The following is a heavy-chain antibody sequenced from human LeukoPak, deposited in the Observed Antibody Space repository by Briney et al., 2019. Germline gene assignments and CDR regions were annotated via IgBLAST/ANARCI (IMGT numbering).Heavy chain of an antibody. V-gene: IGHV3-23*01. CDR2: ISGSGRST. D-gene: IGHD2-15*01. Sequence: ETLSFTCTVSGGSISRYYWNWIRQPPGKGLEWVSAISGSGRSTYFADSVKGRFTISKDSSENTLYLQMNTLRVEDTAVYYCAKGGVISATHFDYYFSGMDVWGQGTTVTVSS. CDR3: AKGGVISATHFDYYFSGMDV. CDR1: GGSISRYY. J-gene: IGHJ6*02.